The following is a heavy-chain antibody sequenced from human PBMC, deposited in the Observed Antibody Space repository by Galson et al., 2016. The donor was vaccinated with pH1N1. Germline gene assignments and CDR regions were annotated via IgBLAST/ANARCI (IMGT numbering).Heavy chain of an antibody. CDR1: GGSISSSTYY. CDR2: IYESGIT. V-gene: IGHV4-30-4*08. D-gene: IGHD3-16*01. Sequence: TLSLTCTVSGGSISSSTYYCPGKGLEWIGDIYESGITHYTSFLKSRLSISVDTSKNQFSLKLTSVTAADTAVYYCARHQRGNDAFDIWGQGTMVSVSS. CDR3: ARHQRGNDAFDI. J-gene: IGHJ3*02.